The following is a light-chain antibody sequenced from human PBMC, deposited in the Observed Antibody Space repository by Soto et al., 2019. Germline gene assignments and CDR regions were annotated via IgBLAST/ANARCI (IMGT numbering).Light chain of an antibody. Sequence: QSVLTQPASVSGSPGQSIAISCTGTSSDVGGYDYVSWYQHHPGKAPKLMIYDVSNRPSGVSNRFSGSKSGNTASLTISGLQAADEADYYCSSYTSSSVPVFGGGTQLTVL. V-gene: IGLV2-14*03. CDR3: SSYTSSSVPV. J-gene: IGLJ7*01. CDR1: SSDVGGYDY. CDR2: DVS.